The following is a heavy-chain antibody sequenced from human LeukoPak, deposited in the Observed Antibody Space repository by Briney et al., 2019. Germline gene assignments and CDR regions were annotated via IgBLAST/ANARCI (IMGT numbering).Heavy chain of an antibody. D-gene: IGHD3-10*01. CDR1: GFTFDDYS. CDR2: INWNGGST. CDR3: AKGYITLVRGVVDY. Sequence: GGSLRLSSAASGFTFDDYSMSWVRPAPGKGLEWVSDINWNGGSTGYADSVKGRFTISRDNAKNSLYLQMNSLRAEDTALYYCAKGYITLVRGVVDYWGQGTLVTVSS. V-gene: IGHV3-20*03. J-gene: IGHJ4*02.